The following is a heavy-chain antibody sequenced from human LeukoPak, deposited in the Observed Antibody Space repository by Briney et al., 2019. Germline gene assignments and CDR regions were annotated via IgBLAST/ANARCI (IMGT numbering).Heavy chain of an antibody. V-gene: IGHV3-30-3*01. CDR3: ARSLGSSNYYYYGMDV. Sequence: GGSLRLSCAASGFTFSSYAMHWVRQAPGKGLEWVAVISYDGSNKYYADSVKGRFTISRDNSKNTLYLQMNSLRAEDTAVYYCARSLGSSNYYYYGMDVWGQGTTVTVSS. D-gene: IGHD6-13*01. CDR1: GFTFSSYA. J-gene: IGHJ6*02. CDR2: ISYDGSNK.